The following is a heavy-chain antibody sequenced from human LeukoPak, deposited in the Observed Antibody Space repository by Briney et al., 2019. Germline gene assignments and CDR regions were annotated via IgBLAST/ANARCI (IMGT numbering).Heavy chain of an antibody. Sequence: GASVKVSCKASGYTFTGYYMHWVRQAPGQGLEWMGWINPNSGGTNYAQKFQGRVTMTRDTSIITAYMELSRLRSDDTAVYYCARVDEWIAYFDYWGQGTLVTVSS. D-gene: IGHD2-2*03. CDR2: INPNSGGT. V-gene: IGHV1-2*02. CDR1: GYTFTGYY. J-gene: IGHJ4*02. CDR3: ARVDEWIAYFDY.